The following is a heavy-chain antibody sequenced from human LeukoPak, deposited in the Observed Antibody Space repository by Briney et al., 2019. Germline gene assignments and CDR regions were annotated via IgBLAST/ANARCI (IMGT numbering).Heavy chain of an antibody. D-gene: IGHD3-16*01. Sequence: GRSLRLSCAASGCTFDDYAMHWVRQAPGKGLEWVPGISWNSGTIDYADSVKGGFTISRDNAKNSLYLQMNSLRPEDTALYYCAKDVDSTWGSIDYWGQGILVTVSS. CDR3: AKDVDSTWGSIDY. V-gene: IGHV3-9*01. J-gene: IGHJ4*02. CDR2: ISWNSGTI. CDR1: GCTFDDYA.